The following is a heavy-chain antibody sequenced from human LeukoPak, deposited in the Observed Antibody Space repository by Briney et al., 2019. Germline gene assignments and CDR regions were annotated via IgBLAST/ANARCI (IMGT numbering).Heavy chain of an antibody. CDR3: ARVRTYYYDSSGPIDY. D-gene: IGHD3-22*01. V-gene: IGHV3-66*01. J-gene: IGHJ4*02. CDR1: GFTVSSNY. CDR2: IYSGGST. Sequence: GGSLRLSCAASGFTVSSNYMSWVRQAPGKGLEWVSVIYSGGSTYYADSVKGGFTISRDNSKNTLYLQMNSLRAEDTAVYYCARVRTYYYDSSGPIDYWGQGTLVTVSS.